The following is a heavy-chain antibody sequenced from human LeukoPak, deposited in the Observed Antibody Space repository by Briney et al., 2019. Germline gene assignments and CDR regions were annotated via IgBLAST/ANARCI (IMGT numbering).Heavy chain of an antibody. D-gene: IGHD4-17*01. CDR3: ARYVTTVTPGDY. J-gene: IGHJ4*02. CDR1: GYTFTDYW. V-gene: IGHV1-2*02. Sequence: PGASVKVSCKASGYTFTDYWMHWVRQAPGQGLEWMGWINPNSGATNYAQRFQGRVTMTRDTSISTAYMELSRLRSDDTAVYYCARYVTTVTPGDYWGQGTLVTVSS. CDR2: INPNSGAT.